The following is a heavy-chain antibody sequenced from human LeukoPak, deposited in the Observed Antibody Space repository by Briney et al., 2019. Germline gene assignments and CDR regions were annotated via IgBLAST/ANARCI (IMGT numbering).Heavy chain of an antibody. CDR1: GFTFSDYN. Sequence: GGSLRLSCAASGFTFSDYNMRWIRQAPGKGLEWVSSISRSGSIKYYADSVKGRFTISRDNAKNSLYLQMNSLRAEDTAVYYCASVTAERYFDWLAYMDVWGKGTTVTVSS. CDR2: ISRSGSIK. J-gene: IGHJ6*03. D-gene: IGHD3-9*01. CDR3: ASVTAERYFDWLAYMDV. V-gene: IGHV3-11*04.